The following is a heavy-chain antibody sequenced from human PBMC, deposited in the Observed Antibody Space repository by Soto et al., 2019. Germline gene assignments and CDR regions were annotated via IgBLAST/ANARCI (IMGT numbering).Heavy chain of an antibody. Sequence: EVQLLESGGGLVQPGGSLRLSCAASGFTFRSYAMSWVRQAPGRGLECVSSIDGSGAGAYYADSVKGRFTISRDNSKNTLDLQMNSLRGEDTAVYYCARGDILTGSKEGWDYWGQGTLVTVSS. V-gene: IGHV3-23*01. J-gene: IGHJ4*02. CDR1: GFTFRSYA. D-gene: IGHD3-9*01. CDR3: ARGDILTGSKEGWDY. CDR2: IDGSGAGA.